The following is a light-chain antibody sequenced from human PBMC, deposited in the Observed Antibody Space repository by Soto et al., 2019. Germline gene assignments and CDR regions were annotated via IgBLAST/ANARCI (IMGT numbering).Light chain of an antibody. CDR3: GTWDSSLSAGV. CDR2: DNN. V-gene: IGLV1-51*01. J-gene: IGLJ3*02. CDR1: SSNIGNNY. Sequence: QSLLTQPPSVSAAPGQKVTISCSGSSSNIGNNYVSWYQQLPGTAPKLLISDNNKRPSGIPDRFSGSKSGTSATLGITGLQTGDEADYYCGTWDSSLSAGVFGGGTKVTVL.